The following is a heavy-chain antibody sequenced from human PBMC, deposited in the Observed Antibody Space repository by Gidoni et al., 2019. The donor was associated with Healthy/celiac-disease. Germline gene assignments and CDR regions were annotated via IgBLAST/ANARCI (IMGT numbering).Heavy chain of an antibody. D-gene: IGHD4-17*01. Sequence: EVQLLESGGGLVQPGGSLRLSCAASGFTFSSYAMSWVRQAQGKGLGWVSASRGSGGSTYYADSVKGRFTISRDNSKNTLYLQMNSRRAEDTAVYYCAKDGENGDYFDYWGQGTLVTVSS. CDR3: AKDGENGDYFDY. V-gene: IGHV3-23*01. CDR1: GFTFSSYA. CDR2: SRGSGGST. J-gene: IGHJ4*02.